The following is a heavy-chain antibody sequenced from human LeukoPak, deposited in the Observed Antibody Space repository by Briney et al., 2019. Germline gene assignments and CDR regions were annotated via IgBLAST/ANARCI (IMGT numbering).Heavy chain of an antibody. CDR3: ARDQGDYYYYYGMDV. CDR2: ISAYNGNT. CDR1: GYTFTSYG. J-gene: IGHJ6*02. V-gene: IGHV1-18*01. D-gene: IGHD2-21*02. Sequence: ASVKVSCKASGYTFTSYGISWVRQAPGQGLEWMGWISAYNGNTNYAQKLQGRVTMTTDTSTSTAYVELRSLRSDDTAVYYCARDQGDYYYYYGMDVWGQGTTVTVSS.